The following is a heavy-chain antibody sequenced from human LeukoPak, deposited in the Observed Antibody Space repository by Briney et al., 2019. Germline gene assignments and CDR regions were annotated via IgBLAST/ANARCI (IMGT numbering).Heavy chain of an antibody. V-gene: IGHV3-11*05. CDR2: ISSSSSYT. CDR3: AREGYDSSGYYLHNYFDP. Sequence: PGGSLRLSCAASGFAFSDYYMAWIRQAPGKGLEWVSYISSSSSYTNYADSVKGRFTISRDNAKKTLYLHMSGLRVEDTAIYYCAREGYDSSGYYLHNYFDPWGQGTLATVSS. D-gene: IGHD3-22*01. J-gene: IGHJ5*02. CDR1: GFAFSDYY.